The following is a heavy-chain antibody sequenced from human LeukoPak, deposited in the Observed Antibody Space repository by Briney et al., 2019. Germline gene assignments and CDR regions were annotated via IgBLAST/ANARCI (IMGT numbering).Heavy chain of an antibody. CDR2: SGSGVST. V-gene: IGHV3-23*01. D-gene: IGHD3-22*01. J-gene: IGHJ4*02. Sequence: SGSGVSTYYADSVEGRFTISRDNSKNTLYLQMNSLRAEDTAVYYCAKYLAAYYYDSSFPASRGQGTLVTVSS. CDR3: AKYLAAYYYDSSFPAS.